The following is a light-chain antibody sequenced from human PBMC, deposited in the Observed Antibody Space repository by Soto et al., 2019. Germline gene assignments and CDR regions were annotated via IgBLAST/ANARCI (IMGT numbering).Light chain of an antibody. CDR3: QQSYSTPLT. J-gene: IGKJ4*01. V-gene: IGKV1-39*01. CDR1: QSISSY. CDR2: AAS. Sequence: DIQMTQSPSSLSASVGDRVTITCRASQSISSYLNWYQQKPGKAPTLLIYAASSLQSGVPSRFSGSGSGTDFTLTIISLQPEDFATYYCQQSYSTPLTFGGGTNVEIK.